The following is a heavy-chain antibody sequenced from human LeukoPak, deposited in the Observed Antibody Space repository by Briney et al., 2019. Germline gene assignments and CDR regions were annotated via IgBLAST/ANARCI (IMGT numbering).Heavy chain of an antibody. J-gene: IGHJ3*02. D-gene: IGHD6-6*01. CDR1: GFTFSSYS. V-gene: IGHV3-21*01. Sequence: PGASLRLSCAASGFTFSSYSMNWVRQAPGKGLEWVSSISSSSSYIYYADSVKGRFTISRDNAKNSLYLQMNSLRAEDTAVYYCARLGWQLVDAFDIRGQGTMVTVSS. CDR3: ARLGWQLVDAFDI. CDR2: ISSSSSYI.